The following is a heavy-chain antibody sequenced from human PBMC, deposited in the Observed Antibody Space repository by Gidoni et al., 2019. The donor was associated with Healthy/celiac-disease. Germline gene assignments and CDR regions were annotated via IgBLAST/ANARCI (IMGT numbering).Heavy chain of an antibody. D-gene: IGHD6-13*01. CDR2: IYSGGST. V-gene: IGHV3-53*01. J-gene: IGHJ4*02. CDR1: GFTFSSNY. CDR3: AREDGAAGGYFFDC. Sequence: EVQLVESGGGLIQPGGSLRLSCAASGFTFSSNYMSWGRQAPGKGLGWVSVIYSGGSTYYADSVKGRFTISRDNSKNTLYLQMNSLRADDTAVYYCAREDGAAGGYFFDCWGQGTLVTVSS.